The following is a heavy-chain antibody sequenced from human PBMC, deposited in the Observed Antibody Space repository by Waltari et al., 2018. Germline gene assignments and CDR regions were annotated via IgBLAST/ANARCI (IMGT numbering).Heavy chain of an antibody. D-gene: IGHD3-3*01. CDR1: CGRIRSSSYY. CDR2: IYYSGST. J-gene: IGHJ5*02. Sequence: QLQLKESGPGLVEPSEPLLRPCTVSCGRIRSSSYYWGGIRQPPGKGLEWIGSIYYSGSTYYNPSLKSRVTISVDTSKNQFSLKRSSVTAADTAVYYCARAEGYYDFWSGYYRGFNWFDPWCQGTLVTVSS. V-gene: IGHV4-39*01. CDR3: ARAEGYYDFWSGYYRGFNWFDP.